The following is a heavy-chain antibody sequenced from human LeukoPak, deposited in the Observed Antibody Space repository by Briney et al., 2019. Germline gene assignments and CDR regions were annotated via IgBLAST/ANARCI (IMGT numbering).Heavy chain of an antibody. CDR2: IYYSGST. Sequence: SETLSLNCTVPGGSISSSSYYWGWIRQPPGKGLEWIGSIYYSGSTYYNPSLKSRVTISVDTSKNQFSLKLSSVTAADTAVYYCARQSSSWWGDYWGQGTLVTVSS. V-gene: IGHV4-39*01. D-gene: IGHD6-13*01. CDR3: ARQSSSWWGDY. CDR1: GGSISSSSYY. J-gene: IGHJ4*02.